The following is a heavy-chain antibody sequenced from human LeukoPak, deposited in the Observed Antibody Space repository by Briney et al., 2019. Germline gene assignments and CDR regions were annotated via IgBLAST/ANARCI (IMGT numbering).Heavy chain of an antibody. CDR2: ISGSGGST. V-gene: IGHV3-23*01. CDR3: AKDQRYSSGWYGY. J-gene: IGHJ4*02. CDR1: GFTFSSYA. Sequence: GGSLRLSRAASGFTFSSYAMSWVRQAPGKGLEWVSAISGSGGSTYYADSVKGRFTISRDNSKNTLYLQMNSLRAEDTAVYYCAKDQRYSSGWYGYWGQGTLVTVSS. D-gene: IGHD6-19*01.